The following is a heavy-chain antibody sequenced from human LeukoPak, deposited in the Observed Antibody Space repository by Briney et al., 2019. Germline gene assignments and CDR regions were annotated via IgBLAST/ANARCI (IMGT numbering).Heavy chain of an antibody. D-gene: IGHD1-26*01. CDR2: ISSSSSYI. Sequence: GGSLRLSCAASGFTFSSYAMNWVRQAPGKGLEWVSSISSSSSYIYYADSVKGRFTISRDNAKNSLYLQMNSLRAEDTAVYYCARDQQGATRELLPDLIDYWGQGTLVTVSS. CDR3: ARDQQGATRELLPDLIDY. V-gene: IGHV3-21*01. J-gene: IGHJ4*02. CDR1: GFTFSSYA.